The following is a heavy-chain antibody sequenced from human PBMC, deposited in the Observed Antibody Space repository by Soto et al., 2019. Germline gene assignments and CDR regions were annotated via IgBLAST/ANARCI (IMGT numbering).Heavy chain of an antibody. CDR1: GGSISSSSYY. CDR3: ARDHSSGYYSGWFDP. Sequence: SETLSLTCTVSGGSISSSSYYWGWIRQPPGKGLEWSGNIYYSGSTNYNPSLKSRVTISVDTSKNQFSLKLSSVTAADAAVYYCARDHSSGYYSGWFDPWGQGTLVTVSS. J-gene: IGHJ5*02. D-gene: IGHD3-22*01. V-gene: IGHV4-39*07. CDR2: IYYSGST.